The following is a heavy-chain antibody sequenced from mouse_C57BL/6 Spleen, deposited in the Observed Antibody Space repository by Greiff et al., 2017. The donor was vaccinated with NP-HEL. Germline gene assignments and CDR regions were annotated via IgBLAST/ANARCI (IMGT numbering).Heavy chain of an antibody. CDR1: GYTFTSYW. CDR2: IDPSDSYT. V-gene: IGHV1-69*01. D-gene: IGHD2-5*01. Sequence: QVQLQQPGAELVMPGASVKLSCKASGYTFTSYWMHWVKQRPGQGLEWIGEIDPSDSYTNYNQKFKGKSTLTVDKSSSTAYMQLSSLTSEDSAVYYCARSRYSNYDDYYAMDYWGQGTSVTVSS. CDR3: ARSRYSNYDDYYAMDY. J-gene: IGHJ4*01.